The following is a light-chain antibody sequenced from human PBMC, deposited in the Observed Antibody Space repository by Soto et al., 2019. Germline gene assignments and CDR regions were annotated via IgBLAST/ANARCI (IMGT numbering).Light chain of an antibody. J-gene: IGKJ2*01. CDR3: QQYHNWPPQYT. V-gene: IGKV3-15*01. Sequence: EIVMTQSPASLSLSPGDGATLSCRASQTVASNLAWYQQKPGQGPRLLIHGASTRAAGVPARFSGSGSGTDFTLTISSLQSEDFAVYYCQQYHNWPPQYTFGQGTKLQI. CDR1: QTVASN. CDR2: GAS.